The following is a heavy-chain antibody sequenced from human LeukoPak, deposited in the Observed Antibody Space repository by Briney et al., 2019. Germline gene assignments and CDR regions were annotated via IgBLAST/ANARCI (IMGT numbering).Heavy chain of an antibody. CDR1: GYTFTSYA. Sequence: ASVKVSFKASGYTFTSYAMHWVRQAPGQRLEWMGWINAGNGNTKYSQKFQGRVTITRDTSASTAYMELSSLRSEDTAVYYCARDGGRGFYFDYWGQGTLVTVSS. D-gene: IGHD3-16*01. V-gene: IGHV1-3*01. CDR2: INAGNGNT. J-gene: IGHJ4*02. CDR3: ARDGGRGFYFDY.